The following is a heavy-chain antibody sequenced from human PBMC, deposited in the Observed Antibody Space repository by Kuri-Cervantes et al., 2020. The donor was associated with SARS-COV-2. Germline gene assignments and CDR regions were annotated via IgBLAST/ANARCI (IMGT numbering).Heavy chain of an antibody. D-gene: IGHD4-23*01. CDR1: GFTFSSYE. CDR3: ARSRGHSPRGPGAYFDY. Sequence: GESLKISCAASGFTFSSYEMNWVRQAPGKGLEWVSYISSSGSTIYYADSVKGRFTISRDNSKNTLYLQMNSLRAEDTAVYYCARSRGHSPRGPGAYFDYWGQGTLVTVSS. CDR2: ISSSGSTI. V-gene: IGHV3-48*03. J-gene: IGHJ4*02.